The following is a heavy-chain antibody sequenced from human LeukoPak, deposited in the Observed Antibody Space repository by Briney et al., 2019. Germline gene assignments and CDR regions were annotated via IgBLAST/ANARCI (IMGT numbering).Heavy chain of an antibody. Sequence: AGGSLRLSCAASGFTFSSYSMNWVRQAPGKGLEWVSSISSSSSYIYYADSVKGRFTISRDNAKNSLYLQMNSLRAEDTAVYYCASLYDFWSGYDYGMDVWGRGTTVTVSS. CDR1: GFTFSSYS. J-gene: IGHJ6*02. CDR3: ASLYDFWSGYDYGMDV. V-gene: IGHV3-21*01. D-gene: IGHD3-3*01. CDR2: ISSSSSYI.